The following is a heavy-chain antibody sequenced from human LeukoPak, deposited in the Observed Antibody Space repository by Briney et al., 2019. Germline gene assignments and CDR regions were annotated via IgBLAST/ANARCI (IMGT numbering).Heavy chain of an antibody. J-gene: IGHJ6*03. Sequence: AETLSLTCTVSGGSVSSYYWSWVRQPTGKGLEWIWRIFVTGSPNYSPSLQSRVTISLDASKTQLSLRMPSVPAADTAVYYCVRDYSSSWPMTYYNHFIDIWGKGNTVTVSS. CDR3: VRDYSSSWPMTYYNHFIDI. D-gene: IGHD4-11*01. V-gene: IGHV4-4*07. CDR1: GGSVSSYY. CDR2: IFVTGSP.